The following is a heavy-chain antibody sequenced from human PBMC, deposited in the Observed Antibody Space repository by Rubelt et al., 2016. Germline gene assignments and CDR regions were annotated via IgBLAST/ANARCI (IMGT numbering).Heavy chain of an antibody. Sequence: QVQLVQSGAEVKKPGASVKVSCKASGYTFTSYYMHWVRQAPGQRLEWMGIINPSGGSKSYAKRFQGRVTMTRDTSASTVYMALSSLRSDDTAVYYCARDTGAAAGMEFGGSWGQGTLVTVSS. CDR3: ARDTGAAAGMEFGGS. J-gene: IGHJ4*02. CDR2: INPSGGSK. V-gene: IGHV1-46*01. D-gene: IGHD6-13*01. CDR1: GYTFTSYY.